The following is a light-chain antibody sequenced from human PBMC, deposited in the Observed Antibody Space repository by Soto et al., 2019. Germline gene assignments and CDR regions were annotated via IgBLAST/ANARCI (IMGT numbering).Light chain of an antibody. CDR2: DVT. CDR3: MCSAGGNNWV. CDR1: SSDVGTHGY. J-gene: IGLJ3*02. V-gene: IGLV2-8*01. Sequence: QSALTQPPSASRSPGQSVPISCTGTSSDVGTHGYVSWYQQHAGKAPKLMIYDVTKRPSGVPDRFSGSKSANTASLTVSGLEAEDEADYYCMCSAGGNNWVFAGGTKLTV.